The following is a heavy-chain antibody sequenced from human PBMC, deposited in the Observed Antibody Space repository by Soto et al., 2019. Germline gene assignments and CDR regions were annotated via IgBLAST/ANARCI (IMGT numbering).Heavy chain of an antibody. V-gene: IGHV4-39*01. D-gene: IGHD5-12*01. Sequence: PSETLSLTCTVSGGSISSSSYYWGWIRQPPGKGLEWIGSIYYSGSTYYNPSLKSRVTISVDTSKNQFSLKLSSVTAADTAVYYCARLSRGWLQGGYFDYWGQGTLVTVSS. CDR2: IYYSGST. J-gene: IGHJ4*02. CDR3: ARLSRGWLQGGYFDY. CDR1: GGSISSSSYY.